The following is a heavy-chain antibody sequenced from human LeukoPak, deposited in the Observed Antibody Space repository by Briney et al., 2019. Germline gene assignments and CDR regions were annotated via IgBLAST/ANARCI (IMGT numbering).Heavy chain of an antibody. V-gene: IGHV1-2*02. CDR2: INPNSGGT. J-gene: IGHJ4*02. CDR1: GYTFTGYY. CDR3: ARGGEAGTHYFDY. Sequence: ASVKVSCKASGYTFTGYYMHWVRQAPGQGLEWMGWINPNSGGTNYAQKFLGRVTMTRDTSISTAYMELSRLRSDDTAVYYCARGGEAGTHYFDYWGQGTLVTVSS. D-gene: IGHD6-19*01.